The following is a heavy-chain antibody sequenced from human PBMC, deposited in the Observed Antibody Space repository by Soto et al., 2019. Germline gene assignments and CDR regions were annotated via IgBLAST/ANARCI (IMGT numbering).Heavy chain of an antibody. CDR1: GVSISSYF. CDR2: TYHRGST. D-gene: IGHD6-25*01. Sequence: SETLSLTCSVSGVSISSYFWSWIRQAPGRGLEWIGYTYHRGSTNYSPSLRSRVAISLDTSENQFSLKVNSVTAADTAVYYCARIGGYHGPLDYWGQGTPVTVS. CDR3: ARIGGYHGPLDY. J-gene: IGHJ4*02. V-gene: IGHV4-59*01.